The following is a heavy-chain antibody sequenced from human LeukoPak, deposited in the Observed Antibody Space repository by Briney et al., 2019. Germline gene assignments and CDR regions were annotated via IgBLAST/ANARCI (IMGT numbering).Heavy chain of an antibody. CDR1: GYTFTSYG. CDR3: AREDCSGGSCYFFDP. J-gene: IGHJ5*02. D-gene: IGHD2-15*01. Sequence: ASVKVSCKASGYTFTSYGISWVRQAPGQGLEWMGWISAYNGNTNYAQKLQGRVTMTTDTSTSTAYMELRSLRSDDTAVYYCAREDCSGGSCYFFDPWGQGALVTVSS. CDR2: ISAYNGNT. V-gene: IGHV1-18*04.